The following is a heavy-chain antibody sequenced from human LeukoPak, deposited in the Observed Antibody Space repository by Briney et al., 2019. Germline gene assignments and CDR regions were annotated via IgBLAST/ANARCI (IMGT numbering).Heavy chain of an antibody. CDR1: GFTFSNAW. Sequence: GGSLRLSCAASGFTFSNAWMSWVRQAPGKGLEWVGRIKSKTDGGTTDYAAPVKGRFTISRDDSKNTLYLQMNSLKTEDTAVYCCTTMTRLLYYFDYWGQGTLVTVSS. J-gene: IGHJ4*02. CDR2: IKSKTDGGTT. CDR3: TTMTRLLYYFDY. D-gene: IGHD2/OR15-2a*01. V-gene: IGHV3-15*01.